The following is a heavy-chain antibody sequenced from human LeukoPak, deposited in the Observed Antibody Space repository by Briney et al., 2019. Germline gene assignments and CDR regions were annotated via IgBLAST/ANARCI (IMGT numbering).Heavy chain of an antibody. CDR2: INPNSGGT. V-gene: IGHV1-2*02. D-gene: IGHD6-6*01. J-gene: IGHJ4*02. CDR1: GYTFTGYY. CDR3: ARVPRRGIAARLFDY. Sequence: ASVKVSCKASGYTFTGYYMHWVRQAPGQGLEWMGWINPNSGGTNYAQKFQGRVTMTRDTSNSTAYMELSRLRSDDTAVYYCARVPRRGIAARLFDYWGQGTLVTVSS.